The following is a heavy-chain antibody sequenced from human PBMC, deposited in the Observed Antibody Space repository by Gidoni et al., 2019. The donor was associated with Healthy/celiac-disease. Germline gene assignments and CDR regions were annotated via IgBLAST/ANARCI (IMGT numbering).Heavy chain of an antibody. V-gene: IGHV3-23*01. CDR3: AKGGDSNYYYYGMDV. CDR2: ISGSGGST. D-gene: IGHD2-15*01. CDR1: GFPFSSYA. J-gene: IGHJ6*02. Sequence: EVQLLESGGGLVQPGGSLRLSCAASGFPFSSYAMSWVRQAPGKGLGWVSAISGSGGSTYYTDSVKGRFTISRDDSKNTLYLQMNSLRAEDTAVYYCAKGGDSNYYYYGMDVWGQGTTVTVSS.